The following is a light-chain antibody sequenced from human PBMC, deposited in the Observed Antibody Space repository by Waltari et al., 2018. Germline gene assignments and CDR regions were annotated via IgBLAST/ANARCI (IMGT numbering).Light chain of an antibody. CDR1: QSISRW. CDR3: QEYSTSSLS. Sequence: DIQMTQSPSLLSASVGDSVTITCRASQSISRWLAWSQQKPGQAPKMLIYKSSNLDSGVPSRFSGRGSGTECTLTISSLQPDDFATYYCQEYSTSSLSFAGGTKVDI. J-gene: IGKJ4*01. CDR2: KSS. V-gene: IGKV1-5*03.